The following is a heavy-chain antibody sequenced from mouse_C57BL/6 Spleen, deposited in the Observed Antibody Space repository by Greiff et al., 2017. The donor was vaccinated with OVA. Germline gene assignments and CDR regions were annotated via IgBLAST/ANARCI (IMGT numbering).Heavy chain of an antibody. D-gene: IGHD4-1*02. CDR3: ARDRQLGRDWYFDV. V-gene: IGHV5-4*01. CDR1: GFTFSSYA. J-gene: IGHJ1*03. Sequence: EVHLVESGGGLVKPGGSLKLSCAASGFTFSSYAMSWVRQTPEKRLEWVATISDGGSYTYYPDNVKGRFTISRDNAKNNLYLQMSHLKSEDTAMYYCARDRQLGRDWYFDVWGTGTTVTVSS. CDR2: ISDGGSYT.